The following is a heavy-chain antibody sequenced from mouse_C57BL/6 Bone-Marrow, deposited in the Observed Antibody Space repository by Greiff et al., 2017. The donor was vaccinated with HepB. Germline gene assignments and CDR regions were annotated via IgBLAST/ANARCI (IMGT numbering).Heavy chain of an antibody. Sequence: EVMLVESGEGLVKPGGSLKLSCAASGFTFSSYAMSWVRQTPEKRLEWVAYISSGGDYIYYADTVKGRFTISRDNARNTLYLQRSSLKSEDTAMYYCTRVYYGNYGFAYWGQGTLVTVSA. J-gene: IGHJ3*01. D-gene: IGHD2-1*01. CDR1: GFTFSSYA. V-gene: IGHV5-9-1*02. CDR3: TRVYYGNYGFAY. CDR2: ISSGGDYI.